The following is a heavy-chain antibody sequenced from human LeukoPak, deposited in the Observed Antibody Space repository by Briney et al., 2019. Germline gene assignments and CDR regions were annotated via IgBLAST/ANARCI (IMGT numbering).Heavy chain of an antibody. D-gene: IGHD4-23*01. CDR2: IYHSGST. J-gene: IGHJ3*02. CDR1: GGSISSSNW. V-gene: IGHV4-4*02. CDR3: ARDRDTVVTTADAFDI. Sequence: SETLSLTCAVSGGSISSSNWWSWVRQPPGKGLEWIGEIYHSGSTNYNPSLKSRVTISVDKSKNQFSLKLSSVTAADTAVYYCARDRDTVVTTADAFDIWGQGTMVTVSS.